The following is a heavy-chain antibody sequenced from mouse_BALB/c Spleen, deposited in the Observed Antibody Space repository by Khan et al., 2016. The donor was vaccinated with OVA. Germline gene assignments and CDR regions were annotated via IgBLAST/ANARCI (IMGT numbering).Heavy chain of an antibody. CDR2: INTYTGEP. V-gene: IGHV9-3-1*01. Sequence: QIQLVQSGPELKKPGETVKISCKASGYTFTNYGLNWVKPAPGKGLKWMGWINTYTGEPTYADDFKGRFAFSLETSASTAYLQIINLKNEDTATYFCARPPYFSHVMVYWGQGTSVTVSS. CDR3: ARPPYFSHVMVY. CDR1: GYTFTNYG. J-gene: IGHJ4*01. D-gene: IGHD2-10*01.